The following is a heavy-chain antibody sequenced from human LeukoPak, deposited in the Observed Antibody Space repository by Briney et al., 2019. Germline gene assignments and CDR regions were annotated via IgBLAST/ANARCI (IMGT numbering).Heavy chain of an antibody. CDR2: IYNSDTT. J-gene: IGHJ3*02. Sequence: SQTLSLTCTVSGGSITSGRYFWSWIRQPAGKGLEWIGRIYNSDTTNYTPSLKSRVTISIDTSKNQFSLKLSSVTAADTAVYYCVRDGRRGSFGDVFDIWGLGTMVIVSS. V-gene: IGHV4-61*02. CDR1: GGSITSGRYF. D-gene: IGHD1-1*01. CDR3: VRDGRRGSFGDVFDI.